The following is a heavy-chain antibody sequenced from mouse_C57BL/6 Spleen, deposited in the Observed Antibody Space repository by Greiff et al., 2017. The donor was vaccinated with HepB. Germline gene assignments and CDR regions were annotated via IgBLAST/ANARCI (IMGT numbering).Heavy chain of an antibody. Sequence: QVQLQQSGAELVRPGASVKLSCKASGYTFTDYYINWVKQRPGQGLEWIARIYPGSGNTYYNEKFKGKATLTAEKSSSTAYMQLSSLTSEDSAVYFCARGGYDLDYWGQGTTLTVSS. D-gene: IGHD2-2*01. CDR3: ARGGYDLDY. CDR1: GYTFTDYY. V-gene: IGHV1-76*01. J-gene: IGHJ2*01. CDR2: IYPGSGNT.